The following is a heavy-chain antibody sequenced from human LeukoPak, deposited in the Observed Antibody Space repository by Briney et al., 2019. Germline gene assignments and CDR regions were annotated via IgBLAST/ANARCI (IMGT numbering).Heavy chain of an antibody. Sequence: GGSLRLSCAASGFTVSSNYMSWARQAPGKGLEWVSVIYSGGSTYYADSVKGRFTISRDNSKNTLYLQMNSLRAEDTAVYYCARDTGSSSWPIYYYYGMDVWGQGTTVTVSS. J-gene: IGHJ6*02. CDR1: GFTVSSNY. CDR3: ARDTGSSSWPIYYYYGMDV. CDR2: IYSGGST. D-gene: IGHD6-13*01. V-gene: IGHV3-66*01.